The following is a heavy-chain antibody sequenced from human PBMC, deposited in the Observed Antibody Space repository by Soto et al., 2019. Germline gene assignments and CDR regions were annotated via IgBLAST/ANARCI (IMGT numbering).Heavy chain of an antibody. D-gene: IGHD1-26*01. CDR1: GFSFRNYA. CDR2: ISRDGSNK. V-gene: IGHV3-30*04. CDR3: ARSRNSAVADSFDF. J-gene: IGHJ4*02. Sequence: QPGGSLRLSCAASGFSFRNYAIHWVRQAPGKGLEWVAVISRDGSNKYYLDSVKGRFTISRDNSKDTVNLLMNSLRDDDSAMYYCARSRNSAVADSFDFWGQGTLVTVSS.